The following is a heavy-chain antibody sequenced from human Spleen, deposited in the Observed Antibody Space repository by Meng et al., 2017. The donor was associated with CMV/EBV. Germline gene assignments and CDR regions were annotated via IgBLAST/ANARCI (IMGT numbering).Heavy chain of an antibody. Sequence: GGSLRLSCAASRFSFINNPMSWVSQAPGKGLEWVSIIYAGGTKTYYADSVKGRFTISRDNSKNTLYLQMNSLRPEDTAAYYCAKGDDTKAIDYWGQGTLVTVSS. CDR1: RFSFINNP. CDR2: IYAGGTKT. V-gene: IGHV3-23*03. J-gene: IGHJ4*02. D-gene: IGHD3-22*01. CDR3: AKGDDTKAIDY.